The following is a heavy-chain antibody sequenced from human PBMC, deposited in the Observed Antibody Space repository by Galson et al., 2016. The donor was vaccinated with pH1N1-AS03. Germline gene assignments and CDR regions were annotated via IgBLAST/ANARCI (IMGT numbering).Heavy chain of an antibody. CDR2: IHPIFGTQ. Sequence: SVKVSCKVSGGTFSNYAISWMRQAPGQGLEWMGGIHPIFGTQSYAQKFQGRLTLTADDSTDAAYMELTSLTSEDTAIYYCARDRHYDSSGRYFYESEHWGQGTLVIVSP. CDR1: GGTFSNYA. V-gene: IGHV1-69*13. D-gene: IGHD3-22*01. CDR3: ARDRHYDSSGRYFYESEH. J-gene: IGHJ4*02.